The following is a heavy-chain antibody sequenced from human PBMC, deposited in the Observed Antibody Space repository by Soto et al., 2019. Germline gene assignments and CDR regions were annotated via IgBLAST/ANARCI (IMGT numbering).Heavy chain of an antibody. CDR3: ARCDWAKNWFDP. D-gene: IGHD3-9*01. Sequence: PGGSLRLSCAASGFTFSSYSMNWVRQAPGKGLEWVSSISSSSSYIYYADSVKGRFTISRDNAKNSLYLQMNSLRAEDTAVYYCARCDWAKNWFDPWGQGTLVTVSS. J-gene: IGHJ5*02. V-gene: IGHV3-21*01. CDR2: ISSSSSYI. CDR1: GFTFSSYS.